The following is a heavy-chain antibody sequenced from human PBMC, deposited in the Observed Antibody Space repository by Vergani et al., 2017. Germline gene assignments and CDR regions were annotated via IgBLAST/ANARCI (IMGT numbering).Heavy chain of an antibody. Sequence: EVQLLGSGGGLVQPGGSLRLSCAASGFTFSSYAMSWVRQAPGKGLEWVSAISGSGGSTYYADSVKGRFTISRDNSKNTLYLQMNSLRAEDTAVYYCAKEGYCSSTSCYPLGRQNYYYYMDVWGKGTTVTVSS. D-gene: IGHD2-2*01. V-gene: IGHV3-23*01. J-gene: IGHJ6*03. CDR2: ISGSGGST. CDR3: AKEGYCSSTSCYPLGRQNYYYYMDV. CDR1: GFTFSSYA.